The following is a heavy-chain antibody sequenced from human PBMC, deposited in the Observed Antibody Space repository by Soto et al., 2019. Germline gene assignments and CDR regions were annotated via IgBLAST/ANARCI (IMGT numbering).Heavy chain of an antibody. Sequence: GGSLRLSCGGSGFSFSRYAMSLVRQAPGKGVGWGSGISGSGGSTYYADPVKGRFTISRDNSKNTLYLQMNSLRAEDTAVYYCAKVAGIAAAGEDTYYFDYWGQGTLVTVSS. J-gene: IGHJ4*02. CDR1: GFSFSRYA. CDR2: ISGSGGST. CDR3: AKVAGIAAAGEDTYYFDY. V-gene: IGHV3-23*01. D-gene: IGHD6-13*01.